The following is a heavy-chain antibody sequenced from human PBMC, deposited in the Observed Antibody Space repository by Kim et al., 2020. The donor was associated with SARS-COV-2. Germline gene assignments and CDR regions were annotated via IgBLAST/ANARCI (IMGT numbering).Heavy chain of an antibody. Sequence: SVKVSCKASGGTFSSYTISWVRQAPGQGLEWMGRIIPILGIANYAQKFQGRVTITADKSTSTAYMELSSLRSEDTAVYYCARVSGSGSYLLLWGQGTLVTVSS. CDR2: IIPILGIA. CDR3: ARVSGSGSYLLL. CDR1: GGTFSSYT. D-gene: IGHD3-10*01. V-gene: IGHV1-69*02. J-gene: IGHJ4*02.